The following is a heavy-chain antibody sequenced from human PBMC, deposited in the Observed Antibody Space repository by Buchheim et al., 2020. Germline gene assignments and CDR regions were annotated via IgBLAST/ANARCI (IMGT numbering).Heavy chain of an antibody. CDR3: ARDPAYYDSSGYYFDAFDI. J-gene: IGHJ3*02. CDR1: GFTFSSYG. CDR2: IWYDGSNK. V-gene: IGHV3-33*01. Sequence: QVQLVESGGGVVQPGRSLRLSCAASGFTFSSYGMHWVRQAPGKGLEWVAVIWYDGSNKYYADSVKGRFTISRDNSKNTLYLQMNSLRAEDTAVYYCARDPAYYDSSGYYFDAFDIWGQGT. D-gene: IGHD3-22*01.